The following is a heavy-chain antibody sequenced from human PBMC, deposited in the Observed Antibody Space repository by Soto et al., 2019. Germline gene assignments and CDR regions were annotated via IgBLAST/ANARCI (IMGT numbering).Heavy chain of an antibody. D-gene: IGHD6-6*01. CDR1: VFDLVAYG. J-gene: IGHJ4*02. Sequence: FCAASVFDLVAYGINWVRQAPGKGLDWVSSISTSIEATYYADSVKGRFTISRDDSKNTLYLQMNSLRAEDSAVYYCAKDRTVEARHFDYWGQGTQVTVSS. V-gene: IGHV3-23*01. CDR3: AKDRTVEARHFDY. CDR2: ISTSIEAT.